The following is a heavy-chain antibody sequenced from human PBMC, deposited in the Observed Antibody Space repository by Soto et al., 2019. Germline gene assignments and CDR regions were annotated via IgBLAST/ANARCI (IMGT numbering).Heavy chain of an antibody. D-gene: IGHD3-10*01. CDR3: ASLGLDVVRRDY. CDR1: GGSISYSYYF. V-gene: IGHV4-39*02. CDR2: IDNSGST. Sequence: QLQLQESGPGLVKPSETLSLTCTVSGGSISYSYYFWAWIRQPPGEGLEWIGSIDNSGSTYYTPSPKSRVTVSADTSKNHFSLDLISVTAADTSVYYCASLGLDVVRRDYWGQGTLVTVS. J-gene: IGHJ4*02.